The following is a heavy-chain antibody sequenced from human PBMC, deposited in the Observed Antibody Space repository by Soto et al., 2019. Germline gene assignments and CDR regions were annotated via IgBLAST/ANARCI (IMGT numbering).Heavy chain of an antibody. V-gene: IGHV6-1*01. D-gene: IGHD3-10*01. Sequence: QMQLQQSGPGLVKPSQTLSLTCAISGDSVSSNSAAWNWIRQSPSRGLEWLGRTYYKSKWNIDYALTVKSPTTINPDTSKNQCALHLYSVALEDTAVYYYTVITWFRGMDVWGHGTPVTVSS. CDR2: TYYKSKWNI. CDR3: TVITWFRGMDV. CDR1: GDSVSSNSAA. J-gene: IGHJ6*02.